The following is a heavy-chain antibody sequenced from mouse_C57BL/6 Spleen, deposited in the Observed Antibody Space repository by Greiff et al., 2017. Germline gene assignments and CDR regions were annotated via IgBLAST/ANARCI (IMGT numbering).Heavy chain of an antibody. D-gene: IGHD2-4*01. CDR2: IHPNSGST. CDR3: ARDYDYTYFDV. CDR1: GYTFTSYW. Sequence: VKLQQPGAELVKPGASVKLSCKASGYTFTSYWMHWVKQRPGQGLEWIGMIHPNSGSTNYNEKFKSKATLTVDKSSSTAYMQLSSLTSEDSAVYYCARDYDYTYFDVWGTGTTVTVSS. J-gene: IGHJ1*03. V-gene: IGHV1-64*01.